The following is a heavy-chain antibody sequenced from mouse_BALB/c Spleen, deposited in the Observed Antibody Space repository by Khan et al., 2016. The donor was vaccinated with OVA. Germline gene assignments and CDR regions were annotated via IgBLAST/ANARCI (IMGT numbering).Heavy chain of an antibody. J-gene: IGHJ3*01. D-gene: IGHD4-1*01. V-gene: IGHV5-6*02. Sequence: EVKLEVSGGDLVKPGGSLKLSCAASGFTFSSYSMSWVRQTPDKRLEWVATISSGGDYTYYPDSVMGRFTISRDNAKNTLYLQMSSLKSEDTTMYYCASHLTGSFAYWGQGTLVTVSA. CDR1: GFTFSSYS. CDR2: ISSGGDYT. CDR3: ASHLTGSFAY.